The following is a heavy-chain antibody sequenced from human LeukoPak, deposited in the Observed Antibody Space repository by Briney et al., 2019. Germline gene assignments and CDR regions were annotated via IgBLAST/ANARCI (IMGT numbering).Heavy chain of an antibody. J-gene: IGHJ4*02. CDR3: ARGGSGYDLGLFDY. D-gene: IGHD5-12*01. Sequence: SETLSLTCAVSGGSISSGGYSWSWIRQPPGKGLEWIGYIYHSGSTYYNPSLKSRVTISVDRSKNQSSLKLSSVTAADTAVYYCARGGSGYDLGLFDYWGQGTLVTVSS. CDR2: IYHSGST. V-gene: IGHV4-30-2*01. CDR1: GGSISSGGYS.